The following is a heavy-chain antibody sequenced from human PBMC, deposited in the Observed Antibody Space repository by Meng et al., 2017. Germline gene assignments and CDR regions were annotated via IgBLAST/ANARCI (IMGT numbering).Heavy chain of an antibody. V-gene: IGHV3-66*02. Sequence: GESLKISCAASGFTVSSNYMSWVRQAPGKGLEWVSVIYSGGSTYYADSVKGRFTISRDNSKNTLYLQMNSLRAEDTAVYYCARDSSSSWYSTYYYYGMDVWGQGTTVTVSS. CDR1: GFTVSSNY. J-gene: IGHJ6*02. CDR3: ARDSSSSWYSTYYYYGMDV. CDR2: IYSGGST. D-gene: IGHD6-13*01.